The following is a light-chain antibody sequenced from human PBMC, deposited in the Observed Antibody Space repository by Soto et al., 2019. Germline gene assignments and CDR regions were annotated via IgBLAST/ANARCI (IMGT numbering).Light chain of an antibody. CDR2: DAS. CDR3: QQFNSYPTQWT. J-gene: IGKJ1*01. Sequence: IHLTQPPSSLSASVGDRFTITCRASQGISSALAWYQQKPGKAPKLLIYDASSLESGVPSRFSGSGSGTDFTLTISSLQPEDFATYYCQQFNSYPTQWTFGQGTKVEIK. V-gene: IGKV1-13*02. CDR1: QGISSA.